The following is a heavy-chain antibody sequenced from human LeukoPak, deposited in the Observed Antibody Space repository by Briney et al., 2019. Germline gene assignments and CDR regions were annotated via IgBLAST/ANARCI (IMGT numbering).Heavy chain of an antibody. J-gene: IGHJ1*01. Sequence: SETLSLTCAVYGGSFSGYYWSWIRQPPGKGLEWIGEINHSGSTNYNPSLKSRVTISADTSKNQFSLKLSSVTAADTAVYYCARARYCSGGSCPKYFQHWGQGTLVTVSS. CDR1: GGSFSGYY. CDR2: INHSGST. V-gene: IGHV4-34*01. CDR3: ARARYCSGGSCPKYFQH. D-gene: IGHD2-15*01.